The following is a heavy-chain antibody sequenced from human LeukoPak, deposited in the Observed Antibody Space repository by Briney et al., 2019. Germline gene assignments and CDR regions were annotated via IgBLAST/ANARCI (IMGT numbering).Heavy chain of an antibody. CDR2: LTDNGDNK. D-gene: IGHD3-10*01. Sequence: GGSLRLSCAASGFTFSNNAMNWVRQAPGKGLEWVSGLTDNGDNKYYADSVRGRFTISRDNSKNTLYMQMNSLRAEDTAIYYCARDPNGSGSDFDCWGLGTLVIVSS. CDR1: GFTFSNNA. CDR3: ARDPNGSGSDFDC. V-gene: IGHV3-23*01. J-gene: IGHJ4*02.